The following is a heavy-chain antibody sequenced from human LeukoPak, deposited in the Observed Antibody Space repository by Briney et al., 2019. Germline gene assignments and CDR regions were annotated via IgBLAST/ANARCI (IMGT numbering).Heavy chain of an antibody. CDR1: GYSFTSYW. J-gene: IGHJ4*02. D-gene: IGHD2-2*01. CDR3: ARHYCSSTSCYGPLGAPFDY. CDR2: IYPGDSDT. Sequence: GESLKTSCKGSGYSFTSYWIGWVRQMPGKGLEWMGIIYPGDSDTRYSLSFQGQVTIAADKSISTAYLQWSSLKASDTAMYYCARHYCSSTSCYGPLGAPFDYWGQGTLVTVSS. V-gene: IGHV5-51*01.